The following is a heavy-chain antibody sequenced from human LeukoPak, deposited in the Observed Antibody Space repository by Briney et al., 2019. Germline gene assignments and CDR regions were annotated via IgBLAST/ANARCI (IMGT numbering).Heavy chain of an antibody. J-gene: IGHJ4*02. CDR2: IYSGGST. CDR1: GFTVSSNY. D-gene: IGHD6-6*01. CDR3: ARGLFSSSPTPTGDY. V-gene: IGHV3-66*01. Sequence: GGSLRLSCAASGFTVSSNYMSWVRQAPGKGLEWVSVIYSGGSTYYADSVKGRFTISRDNSKNTLYLQMNRLRAEDTAVYYCARGLFSSSPTPTGDYWGQGTLVTVSS.